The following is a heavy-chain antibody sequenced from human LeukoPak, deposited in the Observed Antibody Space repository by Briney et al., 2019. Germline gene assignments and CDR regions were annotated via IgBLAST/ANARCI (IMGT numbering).Heavy chain of an antibody. CDR1: GFTFSSYW. V-gene: IGHV3-7*01. J-gene: IGHJ5*02. Sequence: GGSLRLSCAASGFTFSSYWMSWVRQAPGKGLEWVANIRQDGSEKYYVDSVKGRFTISRDNAKNSLYLQMNSLRAEDTAVYYCARELSYYYGSGSYNGNWFDPWGQGTLVTVSS. CDR3: ARELSYYYGSGSYNGNWFDP. D-gene: IGHD3-10*01. CDR2: IRQDGSEK.